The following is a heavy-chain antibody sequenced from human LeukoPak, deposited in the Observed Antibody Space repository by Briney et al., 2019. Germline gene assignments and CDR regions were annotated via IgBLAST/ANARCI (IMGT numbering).Heavy chain of an antibody. CDR2: IYYSGNTNST. Sequence: SETLSLTCTVSGGSISSYYWSWIRQPPGKGLEWVGYIYYSGNTNSTNYNPSLKSRVTISVDTSKNQFSLKLSSVTAADTAVYYCARHRTIFGVIPIFWFDPWGQGTLVTVSS. CDR3: ARHRTIFGVIPIFWFDP. J-gene: IGHJ5*02. CDR1: GGSISSYY. D-gene: IGHD3-3*01. V-gene: IGHV4-59*08.